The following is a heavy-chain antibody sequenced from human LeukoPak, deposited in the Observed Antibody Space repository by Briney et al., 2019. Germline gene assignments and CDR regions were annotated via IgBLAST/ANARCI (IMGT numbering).Heavy chain of an antibody. J-gene: IGHJ4*02. CDR2: ISISVGST. D-gene: IGHD2-15*01. V-gene: IGHV3-23*01. CDR3: AKGGGSYFFDY. Sequence: GGSLRLSCAASGFTFSDYAMSWVRQAPGKGLEWVSAISISVGSTYYADSVKGRFTISRDNSKNTLYVQMNSLRAEDTAVYYCAKGGGSYFFDYWGQGTLVTAAS. CDR1: GFTFSDYA.